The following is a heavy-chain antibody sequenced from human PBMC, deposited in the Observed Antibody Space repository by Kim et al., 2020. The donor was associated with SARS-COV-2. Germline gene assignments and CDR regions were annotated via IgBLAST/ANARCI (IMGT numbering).Heavy chain of an antibody. D-gene: IGHD6-19*01. J-gene: IGHJ4*02. CDR1: GFTLSDHY. CDR3: ARDRNCGSGCDFDY. CDR2: IRDKTHSYTT. Sequence: GGSLRLSCAASGFTLSDHYMDWVRQAPGKGLEWVGRIRDKTHSYTTAYAASVKGRITISRDDSANSLFLQMNSLKTEDTALYYCARDRNCGSGCDFDYWGQGILVTVSS. V-gene: IGHV3-72*01.